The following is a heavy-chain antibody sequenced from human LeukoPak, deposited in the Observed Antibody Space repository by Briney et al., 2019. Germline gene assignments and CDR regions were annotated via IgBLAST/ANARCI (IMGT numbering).Heavy chain of an antibody. J-gene: IGHJ4*02. Sequence: ASVKVSCKASGYTLTSYAMHWVRQAPGQRLEWMGWINVGNGNTKYSQKFQGRVTIIRDTSASTAYMELSSLRSEDTAVYYCARAIAAAEPVDFDYWGQGTLVTVSS. V-gene: IGHV1-3*01. D-gene: IGHD6-13*01. CDR1: GYTLTSYA. CDR2: INVGNGNT. CDR3: ARAIAAAEPVDFDY.